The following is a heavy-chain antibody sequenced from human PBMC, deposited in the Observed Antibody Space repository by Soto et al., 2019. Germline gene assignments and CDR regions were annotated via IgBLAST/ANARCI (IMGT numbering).Heavy chain of an antibody. V-gene: IGHV1-3*01. Sequence: ASVKVSCKASGYTFTSYAMHWVRQAPGQRLEWMGWINAGNGNTKYSQKFQGRVTITRDTSASTAYMELSSLRSEDTAVYYCAREDIVDFNYYYCGMDVWGQGSKVTVSS. CDR2: INAGNGNT. J-gene: IGHJ6*02. D-gene: IGHD2-15*01. CDR3: AREDIVDFNYYYCGMDV. CDR1: GYTFTSYA.